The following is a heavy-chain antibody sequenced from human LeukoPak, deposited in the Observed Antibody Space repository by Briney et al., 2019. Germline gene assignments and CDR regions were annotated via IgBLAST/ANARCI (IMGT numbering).Heavy chain of an antibody. Sequence: GGSLRLSCAASGFTFSSYGMHWVRQAPGKGLEWVAVISYDGSNKYYADSVKGRFTISRDNSKNTLYLQMNSLRAEDTAVYYCAKDPRWFGELLTSYYFDYWGQGTLVTVSS. CDR1: GFTFSSYG. CDR2: ISYDGSNK. CDR3: AKDPRWFGELLTSYYFDY. J-gene: IGHJ4*02. D-gene: IGHD3-10*01. V-gene: IGHV3-30*18.